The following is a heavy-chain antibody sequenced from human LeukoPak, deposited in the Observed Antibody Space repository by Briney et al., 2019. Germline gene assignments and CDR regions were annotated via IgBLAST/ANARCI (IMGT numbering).Heavy chain of an antibody. CDR3: ARVVYSGYDFRGAMDV. J-gene: IGHJ6*03. V-gene: IGHV4-59*01. CDR1: GGSISSYY. CDR2: IYYTGST. Sequence: SETLSLTCTISGGSISSYYWSWIRQPPGKGLEWIGYIYYTGSTNHNPSLKSRVTISVDASKNQFSLKLSSVTAADTAVYYCARVVYSGYDFRGAMDVWGKGTTVTVSS. D-gene: IGHD5-12*01.